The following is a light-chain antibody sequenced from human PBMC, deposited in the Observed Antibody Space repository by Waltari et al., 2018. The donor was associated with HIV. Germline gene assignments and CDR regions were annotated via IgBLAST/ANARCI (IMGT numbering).Light chain of an antibody. V-gene: IGLV2-23*02. CDR3: CAYAGSTTYVI. J-gene: IGLJ2*01. CDR1: SSDVGGYNL. Sequence: QSALTQTASVSGSPGQSITISCTGTSSDVGGYNLVSWYQQHPGKAPKLMIYEVSKRPSWVSNRFSGSKSCNTASLTISGLQAEDEADYYCCAYAGSTTYVIFGGGTKLTVL. CDR2: EVS.